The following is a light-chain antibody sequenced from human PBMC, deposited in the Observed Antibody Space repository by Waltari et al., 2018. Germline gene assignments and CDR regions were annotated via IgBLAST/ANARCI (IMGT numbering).Light chain of an antibody. V-gene: IGLV2-14*01. Sequence: QSALTQPASVSGSPGQSLTISCTGTSSDVGFYNYVYWYQQHPGKAPNLMIYDVSGRPSGVSNRFSGSKSGNTASLTISGLQADDEADYYCNSYAGSSSWVFGGGTKLTVL. CDR1: SSDVGFYNY. J-gene: IGLJ3*02. CDR3: NSYAGSSSWV. CDR2: DVS.